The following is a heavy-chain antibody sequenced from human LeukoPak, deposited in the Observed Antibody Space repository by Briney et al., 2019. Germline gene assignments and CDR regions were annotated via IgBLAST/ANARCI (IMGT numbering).Heavy chain of an antibody. Sequence: VANTNQDGSRKKYVDSVRGRFTVSRDNAKNPVYLQMNSLGVEDTAIYYCARDSGWTFDSWGQGTLVTVSS. V-gene: IGHV3-7*01. CDR2: TNQDGSRK. J-gene: IGHJ4*02. D-gene: IGHD6-19*01. CDR3: ARDSGWTFDS.